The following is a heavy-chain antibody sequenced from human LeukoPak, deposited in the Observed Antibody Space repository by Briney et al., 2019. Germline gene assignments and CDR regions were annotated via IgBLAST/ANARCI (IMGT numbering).Heavy chain of an antibody. CDR1: GGSISSYY. D-gene: IGHD2/OR15-2a*01. V-gene: IGHV4-59*12. CDR3: ARGRVYGPTDY. CDR2: IYYSGST. Sequence: PSETLSLTCTVSGGSISSYYWSWIRQPPGKGLEWIGYIYYSGSTNYNPSLKSRVTISVDTSKNQFSLKLSSVTAADTAVYYCARGRVYGPTDYWGQGTLVTVSS. J-gene: IGHJ4*02.